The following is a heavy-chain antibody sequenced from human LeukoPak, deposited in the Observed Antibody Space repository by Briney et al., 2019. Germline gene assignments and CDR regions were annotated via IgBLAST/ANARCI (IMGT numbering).Heavy chain of an antibody. Sequence: GGSLRLSCAASGFTFNSYTMNWVAQATGKGLKWVSSVNSSGSYIYYADSVKGRFTISRDNAKNSLYLQMNSLRAEDTAVYYCAKDIGQRNIVVVVAADYWGQGTLVTVSS. J-gene: IGHJ4*02. CDR1: GFTFNSYT. D-gene: IGHD2-15*01. V-gene: IGHV3-21*01. CDR2: VNSSGSYI. CDR3: AKDIGQRNIVVVVAADY.